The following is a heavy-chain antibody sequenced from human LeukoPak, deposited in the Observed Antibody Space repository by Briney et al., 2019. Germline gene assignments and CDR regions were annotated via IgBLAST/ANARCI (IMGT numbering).Heavy chain of an antibody. CDR1: GGPISSYY. Sequence: PSETLSLTCTVSGGPISSYYWSWIRQPPGKGLEWIGYIYYSGSTNYNPSLKSRVTISVDTSKNQFSLKLSSVTAADTAVYYCARRLYCSGGSCPIPYYYYYMDVWGKGTTVTVSS. CDR3: ARRLYCSGGSCPIPYYYYYMDV. J-gene: IGHJ6*03. CDR2: IYYSGST. D-gene: IGHD2-15*01. V-gene: IGHV4-59*01.